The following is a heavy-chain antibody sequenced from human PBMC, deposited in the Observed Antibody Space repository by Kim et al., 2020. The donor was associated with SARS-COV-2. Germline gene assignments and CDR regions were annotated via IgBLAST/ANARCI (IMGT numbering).Heavy chain of an antibody. CDR1: GFIFRSFT. CDR3: ARDAIYCSGSACYEHYF. CDR2: ISGSGDGT. Sequence: GGSLRLSCSASGFIFRSFTMTWVRQTAGKGLEWVSAISGSGDGTYYADSVRGRFTISRDNSKNMVFLQMNSLGAEDTAVYCCARDAIYCSGSACYEHYF. D-gene: IGHD2-15*01. V-gene: IGHV3-23*01. J-gene: IGHJ4*01.